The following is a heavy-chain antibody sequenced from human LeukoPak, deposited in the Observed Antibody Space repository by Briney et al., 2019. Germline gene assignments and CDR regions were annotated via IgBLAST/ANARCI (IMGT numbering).Heavy chain of an antibody. V-gene: IGHV4-34*01. D-gene: IGHD3-22*01. J-gene: IGHJ4*02. Sequence: SETLSLTCAVCGGSFSGYYWSWIRQPPGKGLEWIGEINHSGSTNYNPSLKSRVTISVDTSKNQFSLKLSSVTAADTAVYYCARANDEIVELWGQGTLVTVSS. CDR1: GGSFSGYY. CDR3: ARANDEIVEL. CDR2: INHSGST.